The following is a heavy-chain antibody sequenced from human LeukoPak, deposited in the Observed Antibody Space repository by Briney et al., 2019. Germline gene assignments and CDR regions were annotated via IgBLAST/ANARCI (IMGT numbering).Heavy chain of an antibody. Sequence: SETLSLTCTFSGGSISSSSYYWGWIRQPPGKGLEWIGSIYYSGSTYYNPSLKSRVTISVDTSKNQFSLKLSSVTAADTAVYYCARGFINYYDSSGTNLGEWCDPWGQGTLVTVSS. V-gene: IGHV4-39*01. CDR2: IYYSGST. CDR1: GGSISSSSYY. CDR3: ARGFINYYDSSGTNLGEWCDP. D-gene: IGHD3-22*01. J-gene: IGHJ5*02.